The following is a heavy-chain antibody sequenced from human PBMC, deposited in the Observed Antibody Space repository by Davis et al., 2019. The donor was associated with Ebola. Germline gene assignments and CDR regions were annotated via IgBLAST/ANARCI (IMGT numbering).Heavy chain of an antibody. CDR3: ARAKEGYQLLSEALDV. D-gene: IGHD5-24*01. V-gene: IGHV3-23*01. Sequence: GGSLRLSCAASGFTFSSYAMSWVRQAPGKGLEWVSAISGSGFSTNYADSEKGRFTISRDNSKNTLDLQMISLQSEDTAVYYCARAKEGYQLLSEALDVWGQGTTVTVSS. CDR2: ISGSGFST. CDR1: GFTFSSYA. J-gene: IGHJ3*01.